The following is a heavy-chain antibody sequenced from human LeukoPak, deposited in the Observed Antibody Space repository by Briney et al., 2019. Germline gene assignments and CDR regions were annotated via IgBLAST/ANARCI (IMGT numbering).Heavy chain of an antibody. D-gene: IGHD3-16*01. V-gene: IGHV3-74*01. J-gene: IGHJ5*02. CDR2: IDGDESAT. CDR3: VKGGWCDD. Sequence: PGGSLRLSCAASGFTFRSHWMHWVRQAPGKGLIWVSRIDGDESATYYGDSVKGRFTISRDNAKNTLYLQMNSLRVEDTAVYYCVKGGWCDDWGQGTLVTVSS. CDR1: GFTFRSHW.